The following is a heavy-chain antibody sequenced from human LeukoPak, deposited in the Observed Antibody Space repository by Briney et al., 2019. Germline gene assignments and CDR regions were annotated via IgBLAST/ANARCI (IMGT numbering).Heavy chain of an antibody. J-gene: IGHJ4*02. CDR2: IYYSGST. D-gene: IGHD2-15*01. V-gene: IGHV4-39*07. CDR1: GGSISSSSYY. CDR3: ARVAGYCSGGSCYAPDY. Sequence: KPSETLSLTCTVSGGSISSSSYYWGWIRQPPGKGLEWTGSIYYSGSTYYNPSLKSRVTISLDTSKNQFSLKLSSVTAADTAVYYCARVAGYCSGGSCYAPDYWGQGTLVTVSS.